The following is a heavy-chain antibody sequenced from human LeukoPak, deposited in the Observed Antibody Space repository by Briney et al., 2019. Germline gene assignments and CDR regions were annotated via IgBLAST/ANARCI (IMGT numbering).Heavy chain of an antibody. CDR2: IWYDGGDK. V-gene: IGHV3-33*01. Sequence: PGGSLRLSCVTSGFTFSEFAMHWVRQVPGKGLEWVAAIWYDGGDKYYADSVRGRFTISRDNSKNTLYLQMNSLRAEDTAVYYCARDWAGMTAPGPFDYWGQGTLVTVSS. D-gene: IGHD6-13*01. CDR3: ARDWAGMTAPGPFDY. CDR1: GFTFSEFA. J-gene: IGHJ4*02.